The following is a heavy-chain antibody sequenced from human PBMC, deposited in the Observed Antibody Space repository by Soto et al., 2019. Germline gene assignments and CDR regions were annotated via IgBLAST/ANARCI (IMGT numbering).Heavy chain of an antibody. J-gene: IGHJ3*02. V-gene: IGHV1-69*13. CDR1: GGTFSNYA. Sequence: ASVKVSCKASGGTFSNYAINWVRQAPGQGLEWMGGFIPILDASTYAQNFRGRVTIIADESTTTAYMELSDLRSEDTAMYYCARKAESYGFDIWGQGTLVTVSS. CDR2: FIPILDAS. D-gene: IGHD3-10*01. CDR3: ARKAESYGFDI.